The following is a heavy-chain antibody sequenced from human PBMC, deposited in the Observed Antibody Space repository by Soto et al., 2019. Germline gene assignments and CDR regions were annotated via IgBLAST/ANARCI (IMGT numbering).Heavy chain of an antibody. CDR3: AREEGCYNMGTFPFYYLDL. CDR2: IIPILGTG. D-gene: IGHD3-10*01. J-gene: IGHJ6*03. Sequence: QVQLVQSGPEVKKSGSSVKVSCKLSGGTFTTDTISWLRRAPGQGLEWMGRIIPILGTGNYAQKFQGRVTITEDKSTKTGYMELSSLTSEDTAVYYCAREEGCYNMGTFPFYYLDLWGNGTTVTVSS. V-gene: IGHV1-69*08. CDR1: GGTFTTDT.